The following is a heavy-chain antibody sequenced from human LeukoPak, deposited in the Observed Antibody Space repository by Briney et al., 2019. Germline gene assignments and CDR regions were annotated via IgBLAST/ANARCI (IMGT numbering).Heavy chain of an antibody. J-gene: IGHJ3*02. V-gene: IGHV4-61*02. CDR1: GGSISSGSYF. CDR2: IYTSGST. CDR3: ASGRIEVDAFDI. Sequence: PSQTLSLTCTVSGGSISSGSYFWSWIQQPAGKGLEWIGRIYTSGSTNYNPSLKSRVTISVDTSKNQFSLKLSSVTAADTAVYYCASGRIEVDAFDIWGQGTMVTVSS. D-gene: IGHD2-15*01.